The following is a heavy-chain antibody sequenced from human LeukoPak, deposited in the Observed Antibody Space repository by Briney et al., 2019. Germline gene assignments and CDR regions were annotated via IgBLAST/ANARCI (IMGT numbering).Heavy chain of an antibody. CDR3: ARNFGGGDSSGPYY. Sequence: GGSLRLSCAASGFTFSSYEMNWVRQAPGKGLEWVSYISSSGSTIYYADSVKGRFTISRDNAKNSLYLQVNSLRAEDTALYYCARNFGGGDSSGPYYWGQGTLVTVSS. CDR2: ISSSGSTI. D-gene: IGHD3-22*01. J-gene: IGHJ4*02. V-gene: IGHV3-48*03. CDR1: GFTFSSYE.